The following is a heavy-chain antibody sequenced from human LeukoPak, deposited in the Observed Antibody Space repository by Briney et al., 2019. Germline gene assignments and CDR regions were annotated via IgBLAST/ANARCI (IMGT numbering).Heavy chain of an antibody. D-gene: IGHD5-18*01. CDR2: IIPIFGTA. CDR3: ARGYSYGENWFDP. V-gene: IGHV1-69*13. Sequence: GASVKVSCKASGYTFTSYGINWVRQAPGQGLEWLGGIIPIFGTANYAQKFQGRVTITADESTSTAYMELSSLRSEDTAVYYCARGYSYGENWFDPWGQGTLVTVSS. CDR1: GYTFTSYG. J-gene: IGHJ5*02.